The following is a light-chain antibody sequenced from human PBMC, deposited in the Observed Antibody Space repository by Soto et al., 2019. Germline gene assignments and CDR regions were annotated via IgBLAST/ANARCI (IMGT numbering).Light chain of an antibody. Sequence: DIHMTQSQSTLPASVGDRVTITCRASQSISNWLAWYQQKPGKAPNLLIYDASSLQSGVPSRFSGSGFGTEFTLTISSLQPGDFATYYCQQYSSRSTFGQGTKVDI. J-gene: IGKJ1*01. CDR1: QSISNW. V-gene: IGKV1-5*01. CDR2: DAS. CDR3: QQYSSRST.